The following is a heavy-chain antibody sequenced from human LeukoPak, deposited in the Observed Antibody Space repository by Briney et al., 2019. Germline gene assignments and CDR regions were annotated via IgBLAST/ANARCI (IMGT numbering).Heavy chain of an antibody. D-gene: IGHD5-18*01. J-gene: IGHJ6*02. CDR1: GFTVISNY. CDR3: AREGGDLLGETAPRDYYYYGMDV. V-gene: IGHV3-66*01. CDR2: KYSGGST. Sequence: GGSLRISCAASGFTVISNYMSWVRQAPGKRLEGVPLKYSGGSTYYADSVKGRFTISRDNSKNTLYLQMNSLRAEDTAVYYCAREGGDLLGETAPRDYYYYGMDVWGQGTTVTVSS.